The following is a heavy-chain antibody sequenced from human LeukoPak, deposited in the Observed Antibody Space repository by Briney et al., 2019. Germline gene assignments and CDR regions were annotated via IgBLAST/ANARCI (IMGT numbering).Heavy chain of an antibody. CDR2: ISSSSSYI. CDR3: ARLKPSTYYDILTGRGAFDY. V-gene: IGHV3-21*01. CDR1: GFTFSSYS. Sequence: GGSLRLSCAASGFTFSSYSMNWVRQAPGKGLECVSSISSSSSYIYYADSVKGRFAISRDNAKNSLYLQMNSLRAEDTAVYYCARLKPSTYYDILTGRGAFDYWGQGTLVTVSS. J-gene: IGHJ4*02. D-gene: IGHD3-9*01.